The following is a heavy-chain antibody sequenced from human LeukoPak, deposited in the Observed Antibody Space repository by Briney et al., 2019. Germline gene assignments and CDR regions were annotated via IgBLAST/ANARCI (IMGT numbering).Heavy chain of an antibody. CDR1: GGSIGSYF. V-gene: IGHV4-59*08. J-gene: IGHJ3*02. D-gene: IGHD1-26*01. CDR2: NSGST. CDR3: ARGRGYGGNYLRAFDI. Sequence: SETLSLTCTVSGGSIGSYFWSWIRQRPGKGLEWIGYNSGSTKYNPSLKSRVTISVDTSKNQLSLKLSSVTAADTAVYYCARGRGYGGNYLRAFDIWGQGTMVSVSS.